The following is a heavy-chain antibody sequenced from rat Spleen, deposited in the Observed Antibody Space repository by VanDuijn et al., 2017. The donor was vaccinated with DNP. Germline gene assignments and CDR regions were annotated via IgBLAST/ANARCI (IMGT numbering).Heavy chain of an antibody. J-gene: IGHJ2*01. D-gene: IGHD1-11*01. CDR1: GFTFSNYD. Sequence: EVQLVESGGGLVQPGRSLKLSCAASGFTFSNYDMAWVRQTPARGLEWVATISYDGSSTNYRDSVKGRFTISRDNAKSTLYLQMDSQRSEDTATYYCARHGDGNYGFDWFAYWGQGVMVTVSS. CDR2: ISYDGSST. V-gene: IGHV5-29*01. CDR3: ARHGDGNYGFDWFAY.